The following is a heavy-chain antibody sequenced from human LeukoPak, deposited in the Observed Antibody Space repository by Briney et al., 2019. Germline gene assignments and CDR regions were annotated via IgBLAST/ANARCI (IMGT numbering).Heavy chain of an antibody. CDR3: AKWIAVRRAATGTFDS. Sequence: RPSETLSLTCTVSGGSVSSGSYYWSWIRQSPGKGLEWIGYIYDTGITDYNPSLRSRVTISVDMSKNQFSLKLSSVTAADTAVYYCAKWIAVRRAATGTFDSWGQGTLVTVSS. V-gene: IGHV4-61*01. CDR2: IYDTGIT. D-gene: IGHD6-13*01. CDR1: GGSVSSGSYY. J-gene: IGHJ5*01.